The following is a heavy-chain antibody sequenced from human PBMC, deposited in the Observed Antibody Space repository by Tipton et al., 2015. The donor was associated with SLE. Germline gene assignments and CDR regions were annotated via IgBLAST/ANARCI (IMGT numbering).Heavy chain of an antibody. CDR3: AGQEG. CDR1: GGSISSYY. V-gene: IGHV4-59*08. Sequence: LRLSCTVSGGSISSYYWSWIRQPPGKGLKWIGYIYYSGSTNYNPSLKSRVTISVDTSKNQFSLKLSSVTAADTAVYYCAGQEGWGQGTLVTVSS. J-gene: IGHJ4*02. CDR2: IYYSGST.